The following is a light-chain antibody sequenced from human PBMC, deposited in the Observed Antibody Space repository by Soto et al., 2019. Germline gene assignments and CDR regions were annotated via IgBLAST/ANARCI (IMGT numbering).Light chain of an antibody. J-gene: IGLJ2*01. CDR3: SSYTSSSTPHVV. V-gene: IGLV2-14*01. CDR2: YVS. Sequence: QSVLTQPASVSGSPGQSITISCTGTSSDVGGYNYVSWYQQHPGKAPKLMIYYVSNRPSGVSNRFSGSKSGNTASLTISGLQAEDEADYYCSSYTSSSTPHVVFGGGTKLTVL. CDR1: SSDVGGYNY.